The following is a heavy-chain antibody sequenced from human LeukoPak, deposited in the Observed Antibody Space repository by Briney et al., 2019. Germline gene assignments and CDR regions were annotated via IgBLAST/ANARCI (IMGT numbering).Heavy chain of an antibody. D-gene: IGHD2/OR15-2a*01. CDR3: AKQSRATVSIINFDY. Sequence: GGSLRLSCAASGFTFSSYGMHWVRQAPGKGLEWVAFIRYDGSDEYYAGSVKGRFTTSRDNFKNTLHLQMNSLRAEDTAVYYCAKQSRATVSIINFDYWGQGTLVTVSS. CDR1: GFTFSSYG. V-gene: IGHV3-30*02. J-gene: IGHJ4*02. CDR2: IRYDGSDE.